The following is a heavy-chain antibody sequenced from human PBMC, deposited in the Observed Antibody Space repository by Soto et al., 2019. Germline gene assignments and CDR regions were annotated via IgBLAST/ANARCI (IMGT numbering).Heavy chain of an antibody. J-gene: IGHJ3*02. Sequence: ASVKVSCKASGYTFTSYGISWVRQAPGQGLEWKGWISAYKDNTNYAQKLQGRVTMTTDTSTSTAYMELRSLRSDDTAVYYCARDEEIVVVPAAMGRDAFDIWGQGTMVTVSS. V-gene: IGHV1-18*01. CDR2: ISAYKDNT. D-gene: IGHD2-2*01. CDR3: ARDEEIVVVPAAMGRDAFDI. CDR1: GYTFTSYG.